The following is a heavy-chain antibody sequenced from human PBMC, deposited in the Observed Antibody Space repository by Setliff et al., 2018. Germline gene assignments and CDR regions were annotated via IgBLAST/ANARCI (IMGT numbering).Heavy chain of an antibody. CDR3: ARHGDASFYYDILTGHSPPYYFDY. CDR1: GYTLTNYY. CDR2: INPSGGLT. D-gene: IGHD3-9*01. V-gene: IGHV1-46*01. J-gene: IGHJ4*02. Sequence: ASVKVSCKASGYTLTNYYMHWVRQAPGQGLEWMGIINPSGGLTRYAQKFQGKVTMTRDTSTSTVYMEVSSLRSEDTAVYYCARHGDASFYYDILTGHSPPYYFDYWGQGTLFTVSS.